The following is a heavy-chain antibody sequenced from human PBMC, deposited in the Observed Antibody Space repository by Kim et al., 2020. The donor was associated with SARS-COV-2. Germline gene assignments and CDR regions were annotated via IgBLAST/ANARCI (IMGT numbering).Heavy chain of an antibody. CDR3: ATPGDHSDVS. CDR2: SYA. J-gene: IGHJ5*02. Sequence: SYANYADSVKGRFTISRDNATNSLYLQMNSRTVEDTAVYWCATPGDHSDVSWGQGTLVTVSS. D-gene: IGHD4-17*01. V-gene: IGHV3-11*06.